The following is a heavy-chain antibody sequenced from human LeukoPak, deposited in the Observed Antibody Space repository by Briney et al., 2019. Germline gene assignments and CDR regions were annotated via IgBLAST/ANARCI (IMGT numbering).Heavy chain of an antibody. J-gene: IGHJ4*02. Sequence: SETLSLTCTVSGYSITSGYYWGWIRQPPGKGLEWIGSIYHSGSTYYNPSLKSRVTMSVDTSKNQVSLKLSSVTAADTAVYYCARASYSYDINGWVPFDYWGQGTLVTVSS. D-gene: IGHD3-22*01. CDR2: IYHSGST. V-gene: IGHV4-38-2*02. CDR3: ARASYSYDINGWVPFDY. CDR1: GYSITSGYY.